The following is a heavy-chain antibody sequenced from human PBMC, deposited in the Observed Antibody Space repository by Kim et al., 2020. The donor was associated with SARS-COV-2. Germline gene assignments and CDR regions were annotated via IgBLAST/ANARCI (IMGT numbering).Heavy chain of an antibody. J-gene: IGHJ4*02. CDR2: ISGSGGST. V-gene: IGHV3-23*01. CDR1: GFTFSSYA. CDR3: AKGNYGSGSYRIGMWPGTLGY. Sequence: GGSLRLSCAASGFTFSSYAMSWVRQAPGKGLEWVSAISGSGGSTYYADSVKGRFTISRDNSKNTLYLQMNSLRAEDTAVYYCAKGNYGSGSYRIGMWPGTLGYWGQGTLVTVSS. D-gene: IGHD3-10*01.